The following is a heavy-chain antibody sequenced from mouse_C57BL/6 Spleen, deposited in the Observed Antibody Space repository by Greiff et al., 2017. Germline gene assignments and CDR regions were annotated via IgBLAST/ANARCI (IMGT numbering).Heavy chain of an antibody. CDR1: GFTFSSYA. J-gene: IGHJ3*01. V-gene: IGHV5-4*01. Sequence: EVQLVESGGGLGKPGGSLKLSCAASGFTFSSYAMSWVAQTPEKRLEWVATISDGGSYTYYPDNVKGRFTISRDNAKSNLYLQMSDLKSEDTAMYYCARGERGFAYWGQGTLVTVSA. CDR2: ISDGGSYT. CDR3: ARGERGFAY.